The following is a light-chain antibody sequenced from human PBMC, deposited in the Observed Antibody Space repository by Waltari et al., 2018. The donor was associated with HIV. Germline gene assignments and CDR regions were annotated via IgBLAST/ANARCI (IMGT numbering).Light chain of an antibody. J-gene: IGKJ2*01. Sequence: ENVLTQSPGTLSLSPGERATLSCRASRSVSSNYLTWYQQRPGQAPRLLIYAASTRATAIPDRFSGSGSGTDFTLTISRLEPEDFAVYYCQQYGTSPHTFGQGTKVEI. CDR1: RSVSSNY. V-gene: IGKV3-20*01. CDR2: AAS. CDR3: QQYGTSPHT.